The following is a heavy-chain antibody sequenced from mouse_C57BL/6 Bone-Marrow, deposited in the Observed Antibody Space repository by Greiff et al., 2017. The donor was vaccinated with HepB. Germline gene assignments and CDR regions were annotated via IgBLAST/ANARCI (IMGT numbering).Heavy chain of an antibody. Sequence: EVQLQQSGPELVKPGASVKISCKASGYSFTGYYMNWVKQSPEKSLEWIGEINPSTGGTTYKQKFKAKATLTVDKSSSTAYMQLKSLTSEDSAFYYCARILDYWGQGTTLTVSS. CDR1: GYSFTGYY. J-gene: IGHJ2*01. CDR3: ARILDY. V-gene: IGHV1-42*01. CDR2: INPSTGGT.